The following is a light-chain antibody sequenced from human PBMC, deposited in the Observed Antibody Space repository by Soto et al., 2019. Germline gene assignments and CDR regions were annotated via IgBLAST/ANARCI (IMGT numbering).Light chain of an antibody. V-gene: IGKV3-20*01. CDR3: QQYNNWWT. CDR1: QSVSSSD. CDR2: GAS. J-gene: IGKJ1*01. Sequence: VLTQSPGTLSLPPGERATLFCRAGQSVSSSDLAWYQQKPDQAPRLLIYGASSRATGIPDRFSGSGSGTEFTLTISSLQSEDFAVYYCQQYNNWWTFGQGTKVDIK.